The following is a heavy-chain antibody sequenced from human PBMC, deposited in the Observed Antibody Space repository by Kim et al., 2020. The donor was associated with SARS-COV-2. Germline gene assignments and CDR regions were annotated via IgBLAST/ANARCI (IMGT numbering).Heavy chain of an antibody. J-gene: IGHJ6*02. CDR2: T. Sequence: TNYNPSLKSRVTLSLDKSNNHFSLELNSVTTADTAVYYCARATLRYSMDVWGQGTPFTISS. CDR3: ARATLRYSMDV. V-gene: IGHV4-61*03.